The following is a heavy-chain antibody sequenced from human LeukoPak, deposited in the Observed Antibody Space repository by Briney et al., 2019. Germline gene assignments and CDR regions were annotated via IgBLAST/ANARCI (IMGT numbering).Heavy chain of an antibody. CDR3: ARDRLTVAGTTSFDY. CDR2: ISAYNGNT. Sequence: ASVKVSCKASGYTFTSYGISWVRQAPGQGPEWMGWISAYNGNTNYAQKLQGRVTMTTDTSTSTAYMGLRSLRSGDTAVYYCARDRLTVAGTTSFDYWGQGTLVTVSS. CDR1: GYTFTSYG. D-gene: IGHD1-7*01. J-gene: IGHJ4*02. V-gene: IGHV1-18*01.